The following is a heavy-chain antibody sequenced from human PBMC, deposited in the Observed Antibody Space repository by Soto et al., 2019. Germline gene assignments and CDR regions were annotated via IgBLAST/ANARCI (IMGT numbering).Heavy chain of an antibody. D-gene: IGHD3-16*01. V-gene: IGHV3-23*01. CDR3: VKFRGRAYHYYYMDV. CDR1: GFTFSTYG. J-gene: IGHJ6*03. Sequence: DVQLLESGGGLVQRGGSLRLSCAASGFTFSTYGMTWVRQAPGKGLEWVSYGGSGGSTYYADSVKGRFTISRDNSKNTLYFQMTSLRAEDTAVYYCVKFRGRAYHYYYMDVWGNGTTVTVSS. CDR2: YGGSGGST.